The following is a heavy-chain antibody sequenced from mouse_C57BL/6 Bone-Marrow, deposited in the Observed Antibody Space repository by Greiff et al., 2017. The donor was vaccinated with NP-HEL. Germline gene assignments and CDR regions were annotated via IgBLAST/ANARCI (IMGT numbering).Heavy chain of an antibody. CDR3: ARDGNYAMDY. V-gene: IGHV1-19*01. CDR2: INPYNGGT. CDR1: GYTFTDYY. J-gene: IGHJ4*01. Sequence: EVKLQESGPVLVKPGASVKMSCKASGYTFTDYYMNWVKQSHGKSLEWIGDINPYNGGTSYNQKFKGKATLTVDTSSSTAYMELNSLTSEDSAVYYCARDGNYAMDYWGQGTSVTVSS. D-gene: IGHD2-1*01.